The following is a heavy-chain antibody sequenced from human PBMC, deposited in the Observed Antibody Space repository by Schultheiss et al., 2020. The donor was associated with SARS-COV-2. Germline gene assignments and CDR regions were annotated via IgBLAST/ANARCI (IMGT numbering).Heavy chain of an antibody. D-gene: IGHD5-12*01. CDR2: ISSSGSTI. CDR1: GFTFSSYA. J-gene: IGHJ4*02. CDR3: ARDGHNGGVATTEIPYYFDY. Sequence: GGSLRLSCAASGFTFSSYAMSWVRQAPGKGLEWVSYISSSGSTIYYADSVKGRFTISRDNAKNSLYLQMNSLRAEDTAVYYCARDGHNGGVATTEIPYYFDYWGQGTLVTVSS. V-gene: IGHV3-48*04.